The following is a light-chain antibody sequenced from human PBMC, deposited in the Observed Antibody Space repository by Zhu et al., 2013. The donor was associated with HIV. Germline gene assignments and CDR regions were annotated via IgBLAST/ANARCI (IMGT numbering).Light chain of an antibody. CDR2: AAS. V-gene: IGKV1-39*01. CDR3: QQYNTYPQT. CDR1: QSITSY. J-gene: IGKJ2*01. Sequence: DIQMTQSPSSLSASVGDRVTIICRASQSITSYLNWYQQKPGKAPKLLIYAASSLQSGVPSRFSGSGSGTDFTLTISNLQAEDFATYYCQQYNTYPQTFGQGTKLDI.